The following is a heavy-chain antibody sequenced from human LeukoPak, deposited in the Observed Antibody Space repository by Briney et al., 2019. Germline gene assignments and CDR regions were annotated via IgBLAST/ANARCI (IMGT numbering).Heavy chain of an antibody. CDR2: FDPEDGET. D-gene: IGHD3-10*01. CDR1: GYTLTELS. J-gene: IGHJ4*02. V-gene: IGHV1-24*01. Sequence: ASVKVSCKVSGYTLTELSMHWVRQAPGKGLEWMGGFDPEDGETIYAQKFQGRVTMTEDTSTDTAYMELSSLRSEDTAVYYCATLSHTFGELSPFDYWGQGTLVTVSS. CDR3: ATLSHTFGELSPFDY.